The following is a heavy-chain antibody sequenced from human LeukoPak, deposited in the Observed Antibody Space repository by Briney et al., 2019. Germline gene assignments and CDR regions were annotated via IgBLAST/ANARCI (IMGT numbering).Heavy chain of an antibody. CDR3: TTLYGSGNYY. Sequence: GESLRLSCAASGFTFSNAWMSWVRQAPGKGMEWVGQIKTKTDGGTTDSAATVKGRFTISRDDSKNTLYLQMNSLKTEDTAMYYRTTLYGSGNYYWGQGTLVTVSS. CDR2: IKTKTDGGTT. D-gene: IGHD3-10*01. CDR1: GFTFSNAW. V-gene: IGHV3-15*01. J-gene: IGHJ4*02.